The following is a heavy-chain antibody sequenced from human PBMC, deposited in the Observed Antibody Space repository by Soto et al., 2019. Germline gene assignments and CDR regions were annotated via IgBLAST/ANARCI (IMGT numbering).Heavy chain of an antibody. CDR1: GFTFSSYG. D-gene: IGHD2-15*01. CDR2: ISYDGSTE. J-gene: IGHJ6*02. CDR3: ARDLGYCSGGACDSAYYYGMDV. V-gene: IGHV3-30*03. Sequence: PGGSLRLSCAASGFTFSSYGMHWVRQAPGKGLEWVSIISYDGSTEYYADSVKGRFTVSRDNSRNTLYLQMNSLGADDTAVYYCARDLGYCSGGACDSAYYYGMDVWGQGTTVTVSS.